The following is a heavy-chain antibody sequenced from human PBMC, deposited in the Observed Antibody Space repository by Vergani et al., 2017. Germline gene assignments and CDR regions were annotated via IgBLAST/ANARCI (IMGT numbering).Heavy chain of an antibody. J-gene: IGHJ4*02. CDR1: GGSISSSSYY. V-gene: IGHV4-39*07. D-gene: IGHD6-19*01. CDR3: ARGRDSSGWYSIYYFDY. CDR2: IYYSGST. Sequence: QVQLQESGPGLVKPSQTLSLTCTVSGGSISSSSYYWGWIRQPPGKGLEWIGSIYYSGSTYYNPSLKSRVTISVDTSKNQFSLKLSSVTAADTAVYYCARGRDSSGWYSIYYFDYWGQGTLVTVSS.